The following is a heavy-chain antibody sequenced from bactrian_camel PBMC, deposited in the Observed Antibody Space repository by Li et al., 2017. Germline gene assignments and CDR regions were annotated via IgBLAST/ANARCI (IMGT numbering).Heavy chain of an antibody. CDR1: GYTTRTNC. CDR3: AAKRGGNCGDWAQYHN. CDR2: IYTSGGNT. Sequence: HVQLVESGGVSVPPGGSMTLSCTPSGYTTRTNCMGWFRQAPGKQREGVAAIYTSGGNTFYADSVKGRFTLSRDNVKNTVSLELLSANHDDTGMYYCAAKRGGNCGDWAQYHNWGQGTQVTVS. J-gene: IGHJ4*01. D-gene: IGHD8*01. V-gene: IGHV3S54*01.